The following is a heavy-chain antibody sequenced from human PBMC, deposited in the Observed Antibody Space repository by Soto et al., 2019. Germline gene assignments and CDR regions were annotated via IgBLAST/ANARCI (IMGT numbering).Heavy chain of an antibody. J-gene: IGHJ6*02. CDR3: ARDLSNRDAIYYYYGMDV. D-gene: IGHD2-2*01. Sequence: ASVKVSCKASGGTFSSYAISWVRQAPGQGLEWMGGIIPIFGTANHAQKFQGRVTITADESTSTAYMELSRLRSEDTAVYYCARDLSNRDAIYYYYGMDVWGQGTTVTVSS. CDR2: IIPIFGTA. CDR1: GGTFSSYA. V-gene: IGHV1-69*13.